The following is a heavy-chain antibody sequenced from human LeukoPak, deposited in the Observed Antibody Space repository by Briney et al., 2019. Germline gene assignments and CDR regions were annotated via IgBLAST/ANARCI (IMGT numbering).Heavy chain of an antibody. J-gene: IGHJ4*02. Sequence: PGGSLRLSCAASGFTFSNYGMHWVRQAPGKGLEWVALVSYDTINKYYQDSEKGRFTISRDNSKNTVYLQLDSLRADDTAVYYCAKEDVSGWYGVDYWGQGTLVTVSS. CDR1: GFTFSNYG. D-gene: IGHD6-19*01. CDR3: AKEDVSGWYGVDY. CDR2: VSYDTINK. V-gene: IGHV3-30*18.